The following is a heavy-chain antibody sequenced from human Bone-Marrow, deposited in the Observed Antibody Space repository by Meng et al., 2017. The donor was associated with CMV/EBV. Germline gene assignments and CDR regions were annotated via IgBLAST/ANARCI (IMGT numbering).Heavy chain of an antibody. V-gene: IGHV3-9*01. CDR1: GFTFDDYA. J-gene: IGHJ6*02. CDR2: ISWNSGSI. Sequence: LSLTCAASGFTFDDYAMHWVRQAPGKGLEWVSGISWNSGSIGYADSVKGRFTISRDNAKNSLYLQMNSLRAEDTALYYCAKGTVTTYYGMDVSGQGTTVTVSS. D-gene: IGHD4-11*01. CDR3: AKGTVTTYYGMDV.